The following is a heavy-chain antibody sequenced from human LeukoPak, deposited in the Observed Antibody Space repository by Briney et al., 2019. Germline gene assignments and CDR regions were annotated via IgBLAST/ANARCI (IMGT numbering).Heavy chain of an antibody. D-gene: IGHD2-2*01. J-gene: IGHJ6*02. Sequence: GASVKVSCKASGYTFTSYAMNWVRRAPGQGLEWMGWINTNTGNPTYAQGFTGRFVFSLDTSVGTAYLQISSLKAEDTAVYYCARKMCSNTSCTNYYYYYGMDVWGQGTTVTVSS. CDR2: INTNTGNP. CDR1: GYTFTSYA. V-gene: IGHV7-4-1*02. CDR3: ARKMCSNTSCTNYYYYYGMDV.